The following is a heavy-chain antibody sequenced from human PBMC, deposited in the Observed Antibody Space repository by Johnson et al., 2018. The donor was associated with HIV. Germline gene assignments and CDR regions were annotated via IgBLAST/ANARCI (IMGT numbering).Heavy chain of an antibody. J-gene: IGHJ3*02. CDR1: GFTFSGSA. CDR2: IRSKANSYAT. CDR3: ARDRGSMPAVAFDI. D-gene: IGHD2-2*01. V-gene: IGHV3-73*02. Sequence: VQLVESGGGLVQPGGSLKLSCAASGFTFSGSAMHWVRQASGKGLEWVGRIRSKANSYATAYAASVKGRFTISRDDSKNTAYLQMNSLRAEGTAVSYCARDRGSMPAVAFDIWGQGTMVTVSS.